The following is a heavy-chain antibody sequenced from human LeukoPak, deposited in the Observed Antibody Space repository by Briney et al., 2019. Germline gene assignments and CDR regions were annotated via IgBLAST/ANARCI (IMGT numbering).Heavy chain of an antibody. CDR3: ARDLLLNYPCGGD. J-gene: IGHJ4*02. Sequence: PSETLSLTCTVSGGSISSYYWSWIRQPPGKGLEWIGYIYYSGSTNYNPSLKSRVTISVDTSKNQFSLKLSSVTAADTAVYYCARDLLLNYPCGGDWGQGTLVTVSS. D-gene: IGHD2-21*01. CDR2: IYYSGST. V-gene: IGHV4-59*01. CDR1: GGSISSYY.